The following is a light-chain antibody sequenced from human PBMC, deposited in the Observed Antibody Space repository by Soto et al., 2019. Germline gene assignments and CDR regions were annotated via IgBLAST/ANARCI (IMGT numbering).Light chain of an antibody. CDR2: DVS. Sequence: QSALTQPASVSGSPGQSITISCTGTSSDVGGYNYVSWYQQHPGKAPKLIIYDVSNRPSGVSNRFSGSKSGNTASLTISGLQAEDEADYYCRSYTSSSTLVVFGGETKVTFL. CDR3: RSYTSSSTLVV. V-gene: IGLV2-14*03. CDR1: SSDVGGYNY. J-gene: IGLJ2*01.